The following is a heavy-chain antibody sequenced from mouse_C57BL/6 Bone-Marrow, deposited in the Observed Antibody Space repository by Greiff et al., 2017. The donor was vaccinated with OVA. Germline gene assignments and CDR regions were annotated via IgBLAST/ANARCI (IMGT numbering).Heavy chain of an antibody. CDR3: TRGYSNYYAMDY. J-gene: IGHJ4*01. CDR2: IDPETGGT. Sequence: QVQLQQSGAELVRPGASVTLSCKASGYTFTDYEMHWVKQTPVHGLEWIGAIDPETGGTAYNQKLKGKAILTADKSSSTAYMELRRLTSEDAAVYYCTRGYSNYYAMDYWGQGTSVTVSS. D-gene: IGHD2-5*01. V-gene: IGHV1-15*01. CDR1: GYTFTDYE.